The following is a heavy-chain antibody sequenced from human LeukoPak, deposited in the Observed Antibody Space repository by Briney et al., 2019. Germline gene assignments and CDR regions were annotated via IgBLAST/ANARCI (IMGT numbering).Heavy chain of an antibody. V-gene: IGHV3-30*02. CDR3: ANTMYSSGWSPFDY. D-gene: IGHD6-19*01. Sequence: GGSLRLSCAASGFTFSGYGMHWVRQAPGKGLEWVAFIRYDGNNKYYADSVKGRFTISRDNSKNTLYLQMNSLRVEDTAVYYCANTMYSSGWSPFDYWGQGTLVTVSS. CDR1: GFTFSGYG. CDR2: IRYDGNNK. J-gene: IGHJ4*02.